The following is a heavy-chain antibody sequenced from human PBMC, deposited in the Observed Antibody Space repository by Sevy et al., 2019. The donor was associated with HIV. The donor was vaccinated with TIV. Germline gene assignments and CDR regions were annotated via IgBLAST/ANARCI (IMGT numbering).Heavy chain of an antibody. Sequence: GGSLRLSCKASGFTFSSFWMQWVRQAPGKGLEWVANIRQDGSEMYYVGSVKGRFTISRDNAKNALYLQMDGLRAEDTAGNYCVRRYFDLWGQGTLVTVSS. CDR3: VRRYFDL. V-gene: IGHV3-7*03. CDR1: GFTFSSFW. J-gene: IGHJ4*02. D-gene: IGHD6-25*01. CDR2: IRQDGSEM.